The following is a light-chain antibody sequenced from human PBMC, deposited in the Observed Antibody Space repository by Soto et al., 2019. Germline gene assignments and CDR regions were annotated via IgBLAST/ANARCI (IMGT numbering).Light chain of an antibody. Sequence: EIVLTQSPGTLSLSPGERATLSCRASQSVSSSYFARYQQKPGQAPRLLIYGASSRATGIPDRFSGSGSGTDFTLTISRLEPEAFAVYYCQQYGSSPPYTFGQGTKLEIK. CDR3: QQYGSSPPYT. CDR1: QSVSSSY. J-gene: IGKJ2*01. CDR2: GAS. V-gene: IGKV3-20*01.